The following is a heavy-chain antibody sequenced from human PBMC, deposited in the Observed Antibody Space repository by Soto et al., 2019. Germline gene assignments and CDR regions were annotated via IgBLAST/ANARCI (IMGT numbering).Heavy chain of an antibody. CDR2: IYHSGST. CDR1: SGSISSSNW. Sequence: SETLSLTCAVSSGSISSSNWWSWVRQPPGKGLEWIGEIYHSGSTNYNPSLKSRVTISVDKSKNQFSLKLSSVTAADTAVYYCARTYSSGRNDAFDIWGQGTMVTVSS. V-gene: IGHV4-4*02. D-gene: IGHD6-19*01. J-gene: IGHJ3*02. CDR3: ARTYSSGRNDAFDI.